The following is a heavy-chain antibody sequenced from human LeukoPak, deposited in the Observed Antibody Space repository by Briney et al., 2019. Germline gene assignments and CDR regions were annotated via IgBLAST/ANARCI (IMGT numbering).Heavy chain of an antibody. J-gene: IGHJ2*01. V-gene: IGHV4-39*01. D-gene: IGHD7-27*01. CDR2: IYYSGST. CDR1: GGSISSSSYY. Sequence: SETLSLTCTVSGGSISSSSYYWGWIRQPPGKGLEWIGSIYYSGSTCYNPSLKSRVTISVDTSKNQFSLKLSSVTAADTAVYYCASLGPNWYFDLWGRGTLVTVSS. CDR3: ASLGPNWYFDL.